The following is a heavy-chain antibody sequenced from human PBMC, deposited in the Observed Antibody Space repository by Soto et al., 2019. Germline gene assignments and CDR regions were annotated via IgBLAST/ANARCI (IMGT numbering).Heavy chain of an antibody. D-gene: IGHD3-22*01. Sequence: ASVKVSCKASGYTFTSYDINWVRQATGQGLEWMGWMNPNSGNTGYAQKFQGRVTMTRNTSISTAYMELSSLRSEDTAVYYCARGFRRGYYSLQYYYYMDFWGKGTTVPVAS. CDR1: GYTFTSYD. V-gene: IGHV1-8*01. CDR3: ARGFRRGYYSLQYYYYMDF. CDR2: MNPNSGNT. J-gene: IGHJ6*03.